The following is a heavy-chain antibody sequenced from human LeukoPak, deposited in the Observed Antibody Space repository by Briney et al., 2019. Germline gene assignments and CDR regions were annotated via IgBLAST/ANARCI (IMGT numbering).Heavy chain of an antibody. D-gene: IGHD3-10*01. CDR3: ARARRVRRVIGTKLYDY. Sequence: ASVKVSCKASGYTFTSYGISWVRQAPGQGLEWMGWISAYNGNTNYAQKLQGRVTMTTDTSTSTAYMQLRSLRSDDTAVYYCARARRVRRVIGTKLYDYWGQGTLVTVSS. CDR1: GYTFTSYG. CDR2: ISAYNGNT. J-gene: IGHJ4*02. V-gene: IGHV1-18*04.